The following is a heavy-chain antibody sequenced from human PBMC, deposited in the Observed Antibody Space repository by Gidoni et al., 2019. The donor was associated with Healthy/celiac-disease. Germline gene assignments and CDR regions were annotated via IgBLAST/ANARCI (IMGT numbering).Heavy chain of an antibody. CDR1: GFTFSSYA. CDR2: ISYDGSNK. CDR3: ARDSCSSTSCYLSYWYFDL. Sequence: VQLVASGGGVVQPGRSLRLSCAASGFTFSSYAMHWGRQAPGKGLKCVAVISYDGSNKYYEDAVKVRVTISREKSKNTLYLQMNSLRAEDTAVYYCARDSCSSTSCYLSYWYFDLWGRGTLVTVSS. D-gene: IGHD2-2*01. V-gene: IGHV3-30*04. J-gene: IGHJ2*01.